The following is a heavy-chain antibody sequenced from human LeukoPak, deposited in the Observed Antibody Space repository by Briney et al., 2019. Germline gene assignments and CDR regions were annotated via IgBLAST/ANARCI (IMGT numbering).Heavy chain of an antibody. J-gene: IGHJ3*02. V-gene: IGHV3-20*01. D-gene: IGHD3-3*01. CDR3: ARGMRITIFGVVIGDAFDI. Sequence: GGSLRLSCAASGFTFDDYGMSWVRQAPGKGLEWVSGINWNGGSTGYADSVKGRFTISRDNAKNSLYLQMNSLRAEDTALYRCARGMRITIFGVVIGDAFDIWGQGTMVTVSS. CDR2: INWNGGST. CDR1: GFTFDDYG.